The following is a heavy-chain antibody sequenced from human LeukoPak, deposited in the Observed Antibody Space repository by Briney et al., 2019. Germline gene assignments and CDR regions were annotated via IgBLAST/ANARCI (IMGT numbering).Heavy chain of an antibody. CDR3: ARALSGSLYYFDS. J-gene: IGHJ4*02. Sequence: GGSLRLSCAASGFTFSSYAMSWVRQAPGKGLEWVANIRQDGSEKYYVDSVKGRFIISRDNAKNSLYLQMNSLRAEDTAVYYCARALSGSLYYFDSWGQGTLVTVSS. V-gene: IGHV3-7*04. D-gene: IGHD3-10*01. CDR1: GFTFSSYA. CDR2: IRQDGSEK.